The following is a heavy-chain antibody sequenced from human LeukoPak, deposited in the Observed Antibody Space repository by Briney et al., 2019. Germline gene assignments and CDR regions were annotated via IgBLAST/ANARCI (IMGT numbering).Heavy chain of an antibody. CDR1: GFTFSSYS. D-gene: IGHD1-26*01. V-gene: IGHV3-21*01. J-gene: IGHJ4*02. Sequence: PGGSLRLSCAASGFTFSSYSMNWVRQAPGKGLEWVSSISSSSSYIYYADSVKGRFTISRDNAKNSLYLQMNSLRAEDTAVYYCARDRGSYPPFGYWGQGTLVTVSS. CDR2: ISSSSSYI. CDR3: ARDRGSYPPFGY.